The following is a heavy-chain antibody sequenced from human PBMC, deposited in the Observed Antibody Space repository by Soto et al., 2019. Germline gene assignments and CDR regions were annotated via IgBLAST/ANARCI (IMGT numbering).Heavy chain of an antibody. D-gene: IGHD6-13*01. CDR3: ARSFLCRSSSYQDRFAY. Sequence: ASVKVSCKPSGYRFTGYYIHCVRRPPGQELEWMGWINPNSGGTNYAQKFQGWVTMTRDTSISTAYMELSRLRSDDTAVYYCARSFLCRSSSYQDRFAYWEQGTLVLVSS. CDR1: GYRFTGYY. J-gene: IGHJ4*01. CDR2: INPNSGGT. V-gene: IGHV1-2*04.